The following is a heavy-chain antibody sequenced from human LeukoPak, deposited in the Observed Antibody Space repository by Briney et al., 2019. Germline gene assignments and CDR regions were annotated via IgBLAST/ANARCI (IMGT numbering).Heavy chain of an antibody. D-gene: IGHD3-22*01. CDR2: IYSGGST. CDR3: ARSITMIVVVITTGEFQH. Sequence: PGGSLRLSCAASGFTVSSNYMSWVRQAPGKGLEWVSVIYSGGSTYYADSVKGRFTISRDNSKNTLYLQMNSLRAEDTAVYYCARSITMIVVVITTGEFQHWGQGTLVTVSS. CDR1: GFTVSSNY. V-gene: IGHV3-53*01. J-gene: IGHJ1*01.